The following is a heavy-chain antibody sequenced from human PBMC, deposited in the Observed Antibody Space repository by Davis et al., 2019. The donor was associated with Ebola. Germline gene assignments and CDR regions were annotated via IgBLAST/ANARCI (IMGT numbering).Heavy chain of an antibody. CDR1: GGSMSNYY. CDR2: IYYTGGT. J-gene: IGHJ4*02. V-gene: IGHV4-59*08. CDR3: ARHESVAETGLGAYFAY. D-gene: IGHD3/OR15-3a*01. Sequence: PSETLSLTCSVSGGSMSNYYWSWIRQPPGKGLEWIGAIYYTGGTNYNPSLKRRATISVATSKNRFSLNLNSVTAADTAVYFCARHESVAETGLGAYFAYWGQGNLVTVSS.